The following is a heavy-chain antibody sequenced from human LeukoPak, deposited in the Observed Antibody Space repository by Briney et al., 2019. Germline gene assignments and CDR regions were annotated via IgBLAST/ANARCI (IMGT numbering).Heavy chain of an antibody. CDR3: ARDSADTAMALYYYYMDV. CDR1: GGSISSGDYY. Sequence: SSQTLSLTCTVSGGSISSGDYYWSWIRQPPGKGLEWIGYIYYSGSTYYNPSIKSRVTISVDASKNQFSLKLSSVTAADTAVYYCARDSADTAMALYYYYMDVWGKGTTVTVSS. J-gene: IGHJ6*03. V-gene: IGHV4-30-4*08. CDR2: IYYSGST. D-gene: IGHD5-18*01.